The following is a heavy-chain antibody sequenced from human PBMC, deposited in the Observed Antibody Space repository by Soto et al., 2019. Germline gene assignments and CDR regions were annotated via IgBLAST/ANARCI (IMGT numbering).Heavy chain of an antibody. V-gene: IGHV3-21*01. CDR1: GFTFSSYI. D-gene: IGHD4-4*01. J-gene: IGHJ5*02. Sequence: GGSLRLSCAASGFTFSSYIMNWVRQAPGKGLEWVSSISSSSNYIYYADSVKGRFTISRDNAKNSLYLQMNSLRAEDTAVYYCARVPNDYSRWFDPWGQGTLVTVSS. CDR3: ARVPNDYSRWFDP. CDR2: ISSSSNYI.